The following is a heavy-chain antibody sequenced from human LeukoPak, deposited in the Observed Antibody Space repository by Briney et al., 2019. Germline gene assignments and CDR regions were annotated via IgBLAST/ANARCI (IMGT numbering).Heavy chain of an antibody. V-gene: IGHV3-74*01. J-gene: IGHJ3*02. CDR2: ITPPGDNT. D-gene: IGHD1-1*01. CDR1: GFTFSTYW. Sequence: GGSLRLSCAASGFTFSTYWMHWIRQVPGKGLVWVSRITPPGDNTNYADSVRGRFTVSRDNAKNTLYLQMNSLRPEDTAVYYCVRHNAARAFDIWGQGTMVIVSS. CDR3: VRHNAARAFDI.